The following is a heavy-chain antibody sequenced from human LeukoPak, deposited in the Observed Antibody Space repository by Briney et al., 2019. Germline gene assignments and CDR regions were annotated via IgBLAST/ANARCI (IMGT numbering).Heavy chain of an antibody. Sequence: PGGSLRLSCAASGFTVSSNYMSWVRQAPGKGLEWVSVIYSGGSTYYADSVKGRFTISRDNSKNTLYLQMNSLRAEDTAVYYCASSYDSSGYYYPPALGYWGQGTLVTVSS. V-gene: IGHV3-66*01. CDR3: ASSYDSSGYYYPPALGY. J-gene: IGHJ4*02. CDR2: IYSGGST. D-gene: IGHD3-22*01. CDR1: GFTVSSNY.